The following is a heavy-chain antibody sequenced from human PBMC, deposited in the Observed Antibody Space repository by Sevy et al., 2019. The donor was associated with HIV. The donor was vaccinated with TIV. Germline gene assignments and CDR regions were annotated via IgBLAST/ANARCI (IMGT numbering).Heavy chain of an antibody. Sequence: SETLSRTCTVSGGSITSLYWNWIRQPPGKGLEWIANIYYNGHINYNPSLKSRVTLSLDTSKNQFSIRLSSVTAADTAMYYCAGENAWGRGYSWGQGTLVTVSS. J-gene: IGHJ4*02. CDR3: AGENAWGRGYS. CDR1: GGSITSLY. CDR2: IYYNGHI. V-gene: IGHV4-59*08. D-gene: IGHD1-26*01.